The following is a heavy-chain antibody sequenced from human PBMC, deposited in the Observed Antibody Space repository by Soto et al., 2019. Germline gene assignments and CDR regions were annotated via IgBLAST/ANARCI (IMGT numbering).Heavy chain of an antibody. CDR2: MYSSGST. V-gene: IGHV4-59*08. Sequence: WTWIRQPPGKGLEWIGYMYSSGSTNYNPSLKSRVTMSVDTSKNQFSLNLSSVTAADTAVYYCARKSSNWNYIDYWGQGTLVTVSS. D-gene: IGHD1-20*01. J-gene: IGHJ4*02. CDR3: ARKSSNWNYIDY.